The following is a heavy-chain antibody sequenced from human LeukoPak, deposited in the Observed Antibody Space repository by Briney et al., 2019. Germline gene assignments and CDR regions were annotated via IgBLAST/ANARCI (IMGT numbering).Heavy chain of an antibody. D-gene: IGHD3-22*01. V-gene: IGHV3-23*01. CDR3: AKEQSGSYYPPDY. CDR2: ISASGGTT. CDR1: GFTFTSYA. Sequence: GGSLRLSCAASGFTFTSYAMSWVRQAPGEGLEWVSIISASGGTTYYADSVKGRFTISRDNSKNTLYLQMNSLRAEDTAVYYCAKEQSGSYYPPDYWGQGTLVTVSS. J-gene: IGHJ4*02.